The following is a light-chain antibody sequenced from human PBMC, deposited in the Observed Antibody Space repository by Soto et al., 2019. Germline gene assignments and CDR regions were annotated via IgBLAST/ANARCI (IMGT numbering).Light chain of an antibody. CDR2: GAS. CDR3: QQRSSWPIT. V-gene: IGKV3-15*01. Sequence: IMMTHSPATLSVSPGERATLSCRASQSVSSSLAWYQQKPGQAPRLLIYGASTRATGIPARFSGSGSGTDFTLTISSLEPEDFAVYYCQQRSSWPITFGQGTRLEIK. CDR1: QSVSSS. J-gene: IGKJ5*01.